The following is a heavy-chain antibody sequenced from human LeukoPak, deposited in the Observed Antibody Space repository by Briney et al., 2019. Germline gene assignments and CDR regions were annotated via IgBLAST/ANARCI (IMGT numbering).Heavy chain of an antibody. V-gene: IGHV1-2*02. J-gene: IGHJ4*02. Sequence: GASLTVSCKASGYTFTGYYMHWVRQAPGQGLEWMGWINPNSGGTNYVQKFQGRVTMTRDTSISTAYMELSRLRSDDTAVYYCARDSHDPDYDILTGYYSPNYFDYWGQGTLVTVSS. D-gene: IGHD3-9*01. CDR2: INPNSGGT. CDR3: ARDSHDPDYDILTGYYSPNYFDY. CDR1: GYTFTGYY.